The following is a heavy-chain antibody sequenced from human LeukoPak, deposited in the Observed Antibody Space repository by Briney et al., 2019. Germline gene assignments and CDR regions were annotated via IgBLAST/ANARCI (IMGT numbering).Heavy chain of an antibody. CDR1: GGSISSYY. D-gene: IGHD3/OR15-3a*01. Sequence: SETLSLTCTVSGGSISSYYWSWIRQAPGKGLEWIGYIYYSGTTSYNPSLKSRVTILVDTSKNQFSLKLSSVTAADTAVYYCARHEGDASLDHALDIWGQGTVVTVSS. V-gene: IGHV4-59*08. CDR3: ARHEGDASLDHALDI. J-gene: IGHJ3*02. CDR2: IYYSGTT.